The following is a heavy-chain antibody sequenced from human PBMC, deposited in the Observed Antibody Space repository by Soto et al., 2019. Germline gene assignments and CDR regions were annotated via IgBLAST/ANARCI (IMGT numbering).Heavy chain of an antibody. D-gene: IGHD6-19*01. J-gene: IGHJ4*02. V-gene: IGHV3-48*02. Sequence: LRLSCAASGFTFSSYSMNWARQAPVKGLEWVSYISGPRNSGTTKYYADSVKGRFTISRDNAKNSLYLQMNSLRDDDTAVYYCATSGTSGWDFDYWGQGTLVTVSS. CDR1: GFTFSSYS. CDR2: ISGPRNSGTTK. CDR3: ATSGTSGWDFDY.